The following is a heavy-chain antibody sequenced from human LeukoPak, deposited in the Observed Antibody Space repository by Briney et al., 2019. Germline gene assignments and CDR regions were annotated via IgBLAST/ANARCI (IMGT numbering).Heavy chain of an antibody. CDR2: IIPIFGTA. Sequence: SVKVSCKASGGTFSSYAISWVRQAPGQGLEWMGGIIPIFGTANYAQKFQGRVTITADESTSTAYMELSSLRSEDTAVYYCASAVYDSSGYYSDYYYYGMDVWGQGTTVTVSS. D-gene: IGHD3-22*01. J-gene: IGHJ6*02. CDR3: ASAVYDSSGYYSDYYYYGMDV. CDR1: GGTFSSYA. V-gene: IGHV1-69*13.